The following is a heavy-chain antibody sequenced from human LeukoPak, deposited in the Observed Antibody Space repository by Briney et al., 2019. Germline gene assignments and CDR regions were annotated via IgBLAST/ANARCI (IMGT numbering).Heavy chain of an antibody. CDR1: GGSFSGYY. CDR3: ARGAGRFAYYYGSGSYGTKFDY. V-gene: IGHV4-34*01. Sequence: SETLSLTCAVYGGSFSGYYWSWIRQPPGKGLEWIGEINHSGSTNYNPSLKSRVTISVDTSKNQFSLKLSSVTAADTAVYYCARGAGRFAYYYGSGSYGTKFDYWGRGTLVTVSS. CDR2: INHSGST. J-gene: IGHJ4*02. D-gene: IGHD3-10*01.